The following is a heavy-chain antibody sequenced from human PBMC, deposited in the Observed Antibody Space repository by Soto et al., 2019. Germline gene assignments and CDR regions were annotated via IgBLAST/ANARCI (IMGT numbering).Heavy chain of an antibody. Sequence: GGSLRLSCAASGFTFSSYEMNWVRQAPGKGLEWVSYISSSGSTIYYADSVKGRFTISRDNAKNSLYLQMNSLRAEDTAVYYCEREWDGDWFDPWGQGTLVTVSS. D-gene: IGHD1-26*01. J-gene: IGHJ5*02. CDR1: GFTFSSYE. CDR2: ISSSGSTI. CDR3: EREWDGDWFDP. V-gene: IGHV3-48*03.